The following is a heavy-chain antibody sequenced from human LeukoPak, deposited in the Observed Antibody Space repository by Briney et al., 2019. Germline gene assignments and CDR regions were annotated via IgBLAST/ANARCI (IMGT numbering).Heavy chain of an antibody. CDR3: ARGGMSTYNCFDP. Sequence: ASVKVSCKASGYTFSGNYIHWVRQAPGQGLEWMGWINPNSDGTNYAQKFQGRVTVTRDTSTSTSYMELSRLTSDDTAVYYCARGGMSTYNCFDPWGQGTLVIVSS. J-gene: IGHJ5*02. CDR1: GYTFSGNY. D-gene: IGHD2-15*01. CDR2: INPNSDGT. V-gene: IGHV1-2*02.